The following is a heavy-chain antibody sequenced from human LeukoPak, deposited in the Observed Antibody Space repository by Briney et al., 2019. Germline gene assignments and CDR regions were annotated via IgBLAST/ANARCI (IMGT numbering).Heavy chain of an antibody. Sequence: ASVKVSCKSSGYTFTGYYLHWVRRAPGQGLEWMGRINPNSGDTNYAQKFQGRVTMTRDTSISTAYMELSGLTSDDTAVYYCARTENRWGQGTLVTVSS. J-gene: IGHJ4*02. CDR2: INPNSGDT. CDR1: GYTFTGYY. V-gene: IGHV1-2*06. D-gene: IGHD2/OR15-2a*01. CDR3: ARTENR.